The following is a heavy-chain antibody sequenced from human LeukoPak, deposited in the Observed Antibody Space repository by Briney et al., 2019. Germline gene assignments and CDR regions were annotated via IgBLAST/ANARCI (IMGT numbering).Heavy chain of an antibody. CDR2: ISGSSTYI. V-gene: IGHV3-21*01. Sequence: PGGSLRLSCAASGFTFSSYSMSWVRQAPGKGLEWVSSISGSSTYIYYAGSVKGRFTISRDNAKNSLYLQMNSLRAEDTAVYYCARDPDRTDAVYWGQGTLVTVSS. D-gene: IGHD1-1*01. CDR1: GFTFSSYS. CDR3: ARDPDRTDAVY. J-gene: IGHJ4*02.